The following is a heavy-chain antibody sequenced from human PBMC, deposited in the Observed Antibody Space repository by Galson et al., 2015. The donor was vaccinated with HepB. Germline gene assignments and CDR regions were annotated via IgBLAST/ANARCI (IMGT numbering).Heavy chain of an antibody. CDR3: ARAIYGDGGSDALDS. J-gene: IGHJ3*02. Sequence: SLRLSCAASGFTFSNYWMSWVRQAPGKGLEWVANIKQDGSEKHYVDSVKGRFTISRDNVKNSLYLQMSTLRAEDTAVYYCARAIYGDGGSDALDSWGQGTMVPVSS. CDR1: GFTFSNYW. D-gene: IGHD4-17*01. V-gene: IGHV3-7*01. CDR2: IKQDGSEK.